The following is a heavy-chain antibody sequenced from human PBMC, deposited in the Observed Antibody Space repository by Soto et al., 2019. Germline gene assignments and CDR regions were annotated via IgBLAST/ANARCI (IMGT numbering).Heavy chain of an antibody. J-gene: IGHJ1*01. CDR3: ARSTVGYCSGGSCYSLLFQH. D-gene: IGHD2-15*01. CDR2: INHSGST. Sequence: SETLSLTCAVYGGSFSGYYWSWIRQPPGKGLEWIGEINHSGSTKYNPSLKSRVTITVDTSKKQFSLKLRYVTAADSAVYYCARSTVGYCSGGSCYSLLFQHWGQGTLVTVSS. CDR1: GGSFSGYY. V-gene: IGHV4-34*01.